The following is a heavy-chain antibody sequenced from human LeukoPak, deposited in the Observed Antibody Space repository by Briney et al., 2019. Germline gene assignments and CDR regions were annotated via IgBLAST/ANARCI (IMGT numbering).Heavy chain of an antibody. CDR3: AREKYGSGYAFDI. V-gene: IGHV1-46*01. CDR2: INPSGGST. J-gene: IGHJ3*02. Sequence: XSVKVSFKASGYTFTSYYVHWVRQAPGQGLEWMGIINPSGGSTSYAQKFQGRVTMTRDTSTSTVYMELSSLRSEDTAVYYCAREKYGSGYAFDIWGQGTMVTVSS. D-gene: IGHD3-10*01. CDR1: GYTFTSYY.